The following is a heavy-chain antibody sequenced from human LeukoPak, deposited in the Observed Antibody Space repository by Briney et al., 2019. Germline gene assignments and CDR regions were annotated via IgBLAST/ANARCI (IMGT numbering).Heavy chain of an antibody. CDR1: GGSISSSNW. Sequence: KPSGTLSLTCAVSGGSISSSNWWSWVRQPPGKGLEWIGEIYHSGSTNYNPSLKSRFTISVDKSKNQFSLKLSSVTAADTAVYYCARDSPVPRNYGSGSYSSYWGQGTLVTVSS. CDR3: ARDSPVPRNYGSGSYSSY. V-gene: IGHV4-4*02. CDR2: IYHSGST. D-gene: IGHD3-10*01. J-gene: IGHJ4*02.